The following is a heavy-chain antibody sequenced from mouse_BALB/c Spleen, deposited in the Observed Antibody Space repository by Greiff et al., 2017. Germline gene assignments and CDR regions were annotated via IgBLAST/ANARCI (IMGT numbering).Heavy chain of an antibody. CDR1: GFTFSSYT. D-gene: IGHD1-1*01. CDR3: ARNYYGSSYWYFDV. Sequence: EVKVEESGGGLVQPGGSLKLSCAASGFTFSSYTMSWVRQTPEKRLEWVAYISNGGGSTYYPDTVKGRFTISRDNAKNTLYLQMSSLKSEDTAMYYCARNYYGSSYWYFDVWGAGTTVTVSS. CDR2: ISNGGGST. J-gene: IGHJ1*01. V-gene: IGHV5-12-2*01.